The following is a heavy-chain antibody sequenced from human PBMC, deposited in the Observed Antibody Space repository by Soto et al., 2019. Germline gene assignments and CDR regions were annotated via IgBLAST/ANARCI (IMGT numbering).Heavy chain of an antibody. CDR2: INKDGSDT. CDR3: AIRASYYDSSGYFDY. V-gene: IGHV3-7*02. CDR1: GFTFSSYW. J-gene: IGHJ4*02. D-gene: IGHD3-22*01. Sequence: GASLRLSCAASGFTFSSYWMSWVRQAPGKGLQWVASINKDGSDTSYVDSVKGRFTISRDNAKNTLYLQMNSLRAEDTAVYYCAIRASYYDSSGYFDYWGQGTLVTVSS.